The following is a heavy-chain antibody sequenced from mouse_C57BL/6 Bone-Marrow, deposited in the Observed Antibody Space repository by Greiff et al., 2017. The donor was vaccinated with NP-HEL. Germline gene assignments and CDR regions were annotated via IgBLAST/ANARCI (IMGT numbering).Heavy chain of an antibody. CDR3: ARHKGWLPAWFAY. Sequence: EVQLVESGGDLVKPGGSLKLSCAASGFTFSSYGMSWVRQTPDKRLEWVATISSGGSYTYYPDSVKGRFTISRDNAKNTLYLQMSSLKSEDTAMYYCARHKGWLPAWFAYWGQGTLVTVSA. V-gene: IGHV5-6*01. CDR1: GFTFSSYG. J-gene: IGHJ3*01. CDR2: ISSGGSYT. D-gene: IGHD2-3*01.